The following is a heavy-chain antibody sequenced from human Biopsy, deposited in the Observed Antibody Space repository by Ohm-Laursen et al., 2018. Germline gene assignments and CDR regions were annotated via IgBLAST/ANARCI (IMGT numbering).Heavy chain of an antibody. CDR3: ARAYPPPGRRLVVVAGDFDC. V-gene: IGHV3-23*01. D-gene: IGHD2-15*01. J-gene: IGHJ4*02. CDR2: ITDDGVHT. CDR1: GFPFTTYA. Sequence: SLRLSCSASGFPFTTYAMTWVRQAPGKGLDCLSVITDDGVHTAYADSVKGRFTISRDNSKNTLYLQMNSLRAEDTAVYYCARAYPPPGRRLVVVAGDFDCWGQGTRVTVSS.